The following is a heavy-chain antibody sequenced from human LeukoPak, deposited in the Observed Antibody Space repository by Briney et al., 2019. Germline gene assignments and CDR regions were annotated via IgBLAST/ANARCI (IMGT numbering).Heavy chain of an antibody. J-gene: IGHJ4*02. Sequence: SETLSLTCTVSGDSLMSRKYYWGWLRQPPEEGLEWIGNIYYSGETYYNSSLKSRLTIFVDTSRNQFSLKLNSVTAADSAIYYCSRHVPLSFYYDSGGSYFDYWGQGALVTVSS. D-gene: IGHD3-22*01. CDR1: GDSLMSRKYY. V-gene: IGHV4-39*01. CDR2: IYYSGET. CDR3: SRHVPLSFYYDSGGSYFDY.